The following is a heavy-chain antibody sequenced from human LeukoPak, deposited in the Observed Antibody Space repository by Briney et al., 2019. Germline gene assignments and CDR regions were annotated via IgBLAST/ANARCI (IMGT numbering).Heavy chain of an antibody. D-gene: IGHD1-26*01. V-gene: IGHV3-38-3*01. CDR2: ISGGST. J-gene: IGHJ4*02. CDR3: ARDRSGVGAPDY. CDR1: GFTVSSNE. Sequence: GGSLRLSCAASGFTVSSNEMSWVRQAPGKGLEWVSSISGGSTYYADSRKGRFTISRDNSKNTLYLQMNSLRAEDTAVYYCARDRSGVGAPDYWGQGTLVTVSS.